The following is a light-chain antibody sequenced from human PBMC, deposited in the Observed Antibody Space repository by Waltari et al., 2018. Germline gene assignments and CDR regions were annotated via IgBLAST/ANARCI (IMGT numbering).Light chain of an antibody. V-gene: IGKV3-11*01. CDR2: DAS. J-gene: IGKJ2*01. Sequence: IVMTQSPATLSVSPGETATLSCRANQRITTNLAWFQQKPGQAPRLLIYDASSRATGIPDRFSGGGSGTDFTLTISNVEPEDFAVYYCQQRSTWPPYTFGQGTKLEIK. CDR1: QRITTN. CDR3: QQRSTWPPYT.